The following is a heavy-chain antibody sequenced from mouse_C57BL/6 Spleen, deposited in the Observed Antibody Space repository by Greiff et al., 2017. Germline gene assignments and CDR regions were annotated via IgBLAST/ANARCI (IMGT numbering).Heavy chain of an antibody. CDR1: GFYILADY. D-gene: IGHD3-2*02. Sequence: EVPVVETGGELLRARAPVKVSCTASGFYILADYLHLVKQRPEQGLEWIGRIDPENGDTEYVSKLQGKATITADTSSNTAYLQLSSLTSADTAVYYCTGGPQTDYWGQGTSVTVSS. CDR3: TGGPQTDY. V-gene: IGHV14-4*01. J-gene: IGHJ4*01. CDR2: IDPENGDT.